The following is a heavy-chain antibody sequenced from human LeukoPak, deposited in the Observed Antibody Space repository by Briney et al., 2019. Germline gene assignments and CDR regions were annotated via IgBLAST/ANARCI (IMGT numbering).Heavy chain of an antibody. V-gene: IGHV4-59*08. CDR1: GGSISSYW. D-gene: IGHD5-12*01. Sequence: SQTLSLTCTVSGGSISSYWWTWIRQPPGKGLEWIGHIYYSGSTSYNPSLKSRVTISVDTSKNQFSLKLSSVTAADTAVYYCARRTWLIDYWGQGTLVTVSS. CDR2: IYYSGST. J-gene: IGHJ4*02. CDR3: ARRTWLIDY.